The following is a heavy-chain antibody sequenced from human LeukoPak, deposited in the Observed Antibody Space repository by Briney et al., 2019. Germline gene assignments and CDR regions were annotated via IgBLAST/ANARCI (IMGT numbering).Heavy chain of an antibody. Sequence: GGSLRLSCAVSGFTFSSYEMNWVRQAPGKGLEWVSYISTSGSTIYYADSVKGRFTISRDNAKNSLYLQMNSLRAEDTALYYCARVSYSSSYYFDYWGQGTQVTVSS. CDR1: GFTFSSYE. CDR3: ARVSYSSSYYFDY. D-gene: IGHD6-6*01. J-gene: IGHJ4*02. CDR2: ISTSGSTI. V-gene: IGHV3-48*03.